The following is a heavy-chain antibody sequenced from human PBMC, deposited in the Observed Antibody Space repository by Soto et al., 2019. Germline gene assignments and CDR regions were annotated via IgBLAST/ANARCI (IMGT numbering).Heavy chain of an antibody. CDR2: LNSDGSAT. D-gene: IGHD2-21*01. CDR3: ARDTQLWRLDS. V-gene: IGHV3-74*01. CDR1: GFTFISDW. Sequence: EVQLVESGGGLVQPGESLRLSCAASGFTFISDWMHWFRQAPGKGLVWVSRLNSDGSATTYADSVKGRFTISRDNVKNTLYGQMNSLRAEDTAVYLCARDTQLWRLDSWCQGTLVTVTS. J-gene: IGHJ4*02.